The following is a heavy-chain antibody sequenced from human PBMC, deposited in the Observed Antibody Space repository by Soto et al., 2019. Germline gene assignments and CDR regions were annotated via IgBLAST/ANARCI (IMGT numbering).Heavy chain of an antibody. CDR2: ISSSSSYI. J-gene: IGHJ4*02. CDR1: GFTFSSYS. V-gene: IGHV3-21*01. Sequence: EVQLVESGGGLVKPGGSLRLSCAASGFTFSSYSMNWVRQAPGKGLEWVSSISSSSSYIYYADSVKGRFTISRDNAKNSVYLQMNSLRAEDTAVYYCARDLFTVTWGYWGQGTLVTVSS. CDR3: ARDLFTVTWGY. D-gene: IGHD4-17*01.